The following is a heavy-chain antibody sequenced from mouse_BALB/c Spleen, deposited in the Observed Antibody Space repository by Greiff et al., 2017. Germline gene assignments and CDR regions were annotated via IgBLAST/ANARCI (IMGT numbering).Heavy chain of an antibody. D-gene: IGHD1-1*01. Sequence: VQLQQSGTVLARPGASVKMSCKASGYSFTSYWMHWVKQRPGQGLEWIGAIYPGNSDTSYNQKFKGKAKLTAVTSASTAYMELSSLTNEDSAVYYCTRGGITTVVAPGYWGQGTTLTVSS. J-gene: IGHJ2*01. V-gene: IGHV1-5*01. CDR1: GYSFTSYW. CDR3: TRGGITTVVAPGY. CDR2: IYPGNSDT.